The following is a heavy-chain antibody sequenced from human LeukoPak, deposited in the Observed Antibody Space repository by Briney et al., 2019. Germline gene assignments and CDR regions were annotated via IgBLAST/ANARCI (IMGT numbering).Heavy chain of an antibody. V-gene: IGHV4-39*07. Sequence: SETLSLTCTVSGGSISSSSYYWGWIRQPPGKGLEWIGSIYYSGSTYYNPSLKSRVTISVDTSKNQFSLKLSSVTAADTAVYYCARDQGPMAVAGTHAFDIWGQGTMVTVSS. D-gene: IGHD6-19*01. CDR2: IYYSGST. CDR3: ARDQGPMAVAGTHAFDI. CDR1: GGSISSSSYY. J-gene: IGHJ3*02.